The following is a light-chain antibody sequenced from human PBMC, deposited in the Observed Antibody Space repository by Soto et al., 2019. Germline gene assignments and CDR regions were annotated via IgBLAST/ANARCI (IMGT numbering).Light chain of an antibody. Sequence: DIQMTHSPSTLAASVCDTVAITPRASQRISGWLAWHQQKPGKAPKLLIYDVSALKRGVPPRFSGSGSGTEFTLTISSLQPDDFATYYCQHYNSYSEAFGQGTRLEIK. J-gene: IGKJ5*01. V-gene: IGKV1-5*01. CDR3: QHYNSYSEA. CDR1: QRISGW. CDR2: DVS.